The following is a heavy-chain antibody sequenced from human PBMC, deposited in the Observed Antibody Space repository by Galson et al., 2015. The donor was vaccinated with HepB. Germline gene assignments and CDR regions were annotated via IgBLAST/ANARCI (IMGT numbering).Heavy chain of an antibody. CDR3: ARGLYVVGASDAFDI. Sequence: SLRLSCAASGFTFDDYGMSWVRQAPGKGLEWVPGINWNGGSTGYADSVKGRFTISRDNAKNSLYLQMNSLRAEDTALYYCARGLYVVGASDAFDIWGQGTMVTVSS. D-gene: IGHD1-26*01. CDR2: INWNGGST. CDR1: GFTFDDYG. J-gene: IGHJ3*02. V-gene: IGHV3-20*04.